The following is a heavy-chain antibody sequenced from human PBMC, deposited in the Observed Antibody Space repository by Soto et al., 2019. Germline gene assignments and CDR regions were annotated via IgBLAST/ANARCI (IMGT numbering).Heavy chain of an antibody. V-gene: IGHV3-7*03. CDR2: IKFDGSEK. J-gene: IGHJ4*02. CDR3: VKDGGYCSSSTCYSPRNHYFDS. Sequence: EVQLVESGGGMVQPGGSLRVSCEASGFTFSDYWMSWVRQAPGKGPEWVANIKFDGSEKQYVDSVRGRFTISRDNSRNSLFLQMNSLRDGDTAVYYCVKDGGYCSSSTCYSPRNHYFDSWGQGTLVTVSS. CDR1: GFTFSDYW. D-gene: IGHD2-2*01.